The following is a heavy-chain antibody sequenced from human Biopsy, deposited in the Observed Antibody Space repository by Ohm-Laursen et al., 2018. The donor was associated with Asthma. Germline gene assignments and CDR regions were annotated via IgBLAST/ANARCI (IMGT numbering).Heavy chain of an antibody. CDR1: GFTFSSFG. V-gene: IGHV3-30*03. CDR2: ISYDGRNK. J-gene: IGHJ6*02. CDR3: ARGAYYDFWSGYSRPIPGYYGMDV. D-gene: IGHD3-3*01. Sequence: SLRLSCSASGFTFSSFGMHWVRQAPGKGLEWVAVISYDGRNKYYGDSVKGRFTISRDNSKNTVYLQMISLRVEDTSVYYCARGAYYDFWSGYSRPIPGYYGMDVWGHGTTVTVSS.